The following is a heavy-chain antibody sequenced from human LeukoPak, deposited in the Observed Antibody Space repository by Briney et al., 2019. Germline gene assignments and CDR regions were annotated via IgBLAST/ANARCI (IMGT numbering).Heavy chain of an antibody. V-gene: IGHV3-15*01. J-gene: IGHJ4*02. Sequence: GGSLRLSCAASGFTFSGAWMSWVRQAPGKGLEWVGRIRSKTDGGATDYATPVKGRFTISRDDSKTTLYLQMSSLKTEDTALYYCTTVAAAGQIDHWGQGTLVTVSS. CDR1: GFTFSGAW. CDR3: TTVAAAGQIDH. D-gene: IGHD6-13*01. CDR2: IRSKTDGGAT.